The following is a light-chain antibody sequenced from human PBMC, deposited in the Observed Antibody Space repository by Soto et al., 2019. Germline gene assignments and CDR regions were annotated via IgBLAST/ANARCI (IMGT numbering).Light chain of an antibody. V-gene: IGLV2-18*01. J-gene: IGLJ1*01. CDR1: SSDVGSYNR. Sequence: QSALTQPPSVSGSPGQSVTISCTGTSSDVGSYNRVSWYQQPPGTAPKLMIYEVSNRPSGVPDRFSGSKSGNTASLTISGLQAEDEADYYCSLYTSSSTVVFGTGTKGTVL. CDR2: EVS. CDR3: SLYTSSSTVV.